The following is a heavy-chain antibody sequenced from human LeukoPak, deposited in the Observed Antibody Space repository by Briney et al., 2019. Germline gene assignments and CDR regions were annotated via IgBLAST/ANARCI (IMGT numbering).Heavy chain of an antibody. CDR1: GFTFGTYG. J-gene: IGHJ2*01. CDR2: ITGSSTWT. V-gene: IGHV3-23*01. Sequence: GGSLRLSCAASGFTFGTYGMTWVRQAPGKGLEWVSGITGSSTWTYYADSVRGRFTISRDNSKNTLHLQMNNLTADDTAIYYCARELVSLGTGYFDLWGRGTLVTVSS. CDR3: ARELVSLGTGYFDL. D-gene: IGHD7-27*01.